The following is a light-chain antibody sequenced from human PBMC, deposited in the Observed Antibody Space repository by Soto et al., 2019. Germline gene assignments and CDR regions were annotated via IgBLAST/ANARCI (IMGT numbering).Light chain of an antibody. Sequence: DIQMTQSPSSLSASVGDRVTITCRASQSVGSLLNWFQQKPGKAPKLLIYAASTMRSGAPSRFRVSGAGTDFTLILSRLQPEDFATYDCQQSSSLPYTFGQGTKVEI. CDR2: AAS. V-gene: IGKV1-39*01. CDR1: QSVGSL. J-gene: IGKJ2*01. CDR3: QQSSSLPYT.